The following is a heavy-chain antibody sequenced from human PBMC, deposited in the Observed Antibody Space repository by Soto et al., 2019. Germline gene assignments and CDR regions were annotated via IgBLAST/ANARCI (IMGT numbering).Heavy chain of an antibody. CDR2: IYYSGST. Sequence: SETLSLTCTVSGGSISSSSYYWGWIRHPPGKGLEWIGSIYYSGSTYYNPSLKSRVTISVDTSKNQFSLKLSSVTAADTAVYYCARRGIAVAGTPAAGYYFDYWGQGTLVTVSS. CDR3: ARRGIAVAGTPAAGYYFDY. D-gene: IGHD6-19*01. V-gene: IGHV4-39*01. CDR1: GGSISSSSYY. J-gene: IGHJ4*02.